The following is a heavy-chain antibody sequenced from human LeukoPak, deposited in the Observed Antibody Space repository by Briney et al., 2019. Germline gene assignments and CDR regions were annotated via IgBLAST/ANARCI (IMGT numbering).Heavy chain of an antibody. CDR3: ARARQWSWYRINWFDP. CDR1: GGSISSGGYY. CDR2: IYYSGST. J-gene: IGHJ5*02. V-gene: IGHV4-31*03. D-gene: IGHD6-13*01. Sequence: SETLSLTCTVSGGSISSGGYYWSWIRQHPGKGLEWIGYIYYSGSTYYNPSLKSRVTISVDTSKNQFSLKLSSVTAADTAVHYCARARQWSWYRINWFDPWGQGTLVTVSS.